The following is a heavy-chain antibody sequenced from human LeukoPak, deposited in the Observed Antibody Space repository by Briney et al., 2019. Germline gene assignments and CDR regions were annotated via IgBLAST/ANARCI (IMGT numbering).Heavy chain of an antibody. V-gene: IGHV3-33*05. Sequence: GGSLRLSCAASGFTFSSHGMHWVRQAPGKGLEWVAVIVYDGSNKYYADSVKGRFTISRDNSKNTLYLQMNSLRAEDTAVYYCARDFTDYGDYGAFDYWGQGTLVTVSS. J-gene: IGHJ4*02. CDR3: ARDFTDYGDYGAFDY. CDR2: IVYDGSNK. D-gene: IGHD4-17*01. CDR1: GFTFSSHG.